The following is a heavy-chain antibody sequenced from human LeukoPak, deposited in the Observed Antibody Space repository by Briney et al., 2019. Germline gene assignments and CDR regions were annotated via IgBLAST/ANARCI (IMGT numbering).Heavy chain of an antibody. CDR1: GGSISSYY. J-gene: IGHJ3*02. V-gene: IGHV4-4*07. Sequence: SETLSLTCTVSGGSISSYYWSWIRQPAGKGLEWIGRIYTSGSTNYNPSLESRVTMSVDTSKNQFSLKLSSVTAADTAVYYCAVTYYYDSSGYYYSAFDIWGQGTMVTVSS. CDR2: IYTSGST. D-gene: IGHD3-22*01. CDR3: AVTYYYDSSGYYYSAFDI.